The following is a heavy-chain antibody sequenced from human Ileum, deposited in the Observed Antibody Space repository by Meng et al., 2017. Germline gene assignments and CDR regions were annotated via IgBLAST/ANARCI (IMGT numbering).Heavy chain of an antibody. CDR1: GFTYSNYG. CDR3: TRCYGDWFSGDH. D-gene: IGHD3/OR15-3a*01. V-gene: IGHV3-33*01. Sequence: QVVVWELGGGCVSPWWSLVLVCAAFGFTYSNYGMQWVRQVPGKGLECVARIWFDGINKYYVDSVKGRFTISRDDSKNTIYLQMNYLRAEDTAVYYCTRCYGDWFSGDHWGRGTLVTVSS. CDR2: IWFDGINK. J-gene: IGHJ4*01.